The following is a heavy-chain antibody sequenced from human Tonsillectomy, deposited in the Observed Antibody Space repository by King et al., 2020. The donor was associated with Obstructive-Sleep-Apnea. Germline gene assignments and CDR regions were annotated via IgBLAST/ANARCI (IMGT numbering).Heavy chain of an antibody. Sequence: QLQESGPGLVKPSETLSLTCTVSGGSSSSSSYYWGWIRQPPGKGLEWIGSIFYSGSTYFNPSLKSRVTISVDTSKNQFSLKLSSVTAADTAVYYCARDNFDPTRHFDYWGQGTLVTVSS. V-gene: IGHV4-39*07. CDR2: IFYSGST. D-gene: IGHD5-12*01. CDR3: ARDNFDPTRHFDY. J-gene: IGHJ4*02. CDR1: GGSSSSSSYY.